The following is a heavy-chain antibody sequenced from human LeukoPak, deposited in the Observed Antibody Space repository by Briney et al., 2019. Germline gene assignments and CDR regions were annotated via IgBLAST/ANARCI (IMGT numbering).Heavy chain of an antibody. D-gene: IGHD3-10*02. J-gene: IGHJ4*02. V-gene: IGHV3-43*01. Sequence: GGSLRLSCATSGFNFDRYTIHWVRKAPGKGLEWVSLAGWAGGTTFYSDSVRGRFTISRDSGRKSLYLQMNSLTTDDTAFYFCAKELDTMFFDYWGQGALVTVSS. CDR1: GFNFDRYT. CDR2: AGWAGGTT. CDR3: AKELDTMFFDY.